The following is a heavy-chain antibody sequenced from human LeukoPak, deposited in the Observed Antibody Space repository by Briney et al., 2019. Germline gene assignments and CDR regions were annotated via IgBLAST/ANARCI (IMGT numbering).Heavy chain of an antibody. CDR3: AKGTYGSFDY. Sequence: PGGSLRLSCAASGFTFSSYSMNWVRQAPGKGLEWVSSISSSSSYIYYADSVKGRFTISRDNSKNTLYLQMNSLRAEDTAVYFCAKGTYGSFDYWGQETLVTVSS. V-gene: IGHV3-21*04. CDR2: ISSSSSYI. D-gene: IGHD3-10*01. J-gene: IGHJ4*02. CDR1: GFTFSSYS.